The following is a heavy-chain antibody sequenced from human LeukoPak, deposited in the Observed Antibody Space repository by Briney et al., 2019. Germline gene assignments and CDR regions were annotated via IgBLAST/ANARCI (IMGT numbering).Heavy chain of an antibody. CDR3: ARGAGDTAMASDAFDI. D-gene: IGHD5-18*01. CDR2: IYYSGST. V-gene: IGHV4-59*01. Sequence: PSETLSLTCTVSGGSISSYYWSWIRQPPGKGLERIGYIYYSGSTNYNPSLKSRVTISVDTSKNQFSLKLSSVTAADTAVYYCARGAGDTAMASDAFDIWGQGTMVTVSS. J-gene: IGHJ3*02. CDR1: GGSISSYY.